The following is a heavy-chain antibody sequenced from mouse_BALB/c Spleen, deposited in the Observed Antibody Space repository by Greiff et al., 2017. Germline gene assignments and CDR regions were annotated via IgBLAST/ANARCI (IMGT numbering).Heavy chain of an antibody. Sequence: EVKLVESGGGLVQPKGSLKLSCAASGFTFNTYAMNWVRQAPGKGLEWVARIRSKSNNYATYYADSVKDRFTISRDDSQSMLYLQMNNLKTEDTAMYYCVRQEGYYGNYRYYAMDYWGQGTSVTVSS. D-gene: IGHD2-1*01. CDR2: IRSKSNNYAT. CDR1: GFTFNTYA. V-gene: IGHV10-1*02. CDR3: VRQEGYYGNYRYYAMDY. J-gene: IGHJ4*01.